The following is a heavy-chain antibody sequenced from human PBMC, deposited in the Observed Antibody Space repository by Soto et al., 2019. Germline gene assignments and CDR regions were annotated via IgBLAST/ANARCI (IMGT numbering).Heavy chain of an antibody. CDR2: INPSGGST. CDR1: GYTFTSYY. Sequence: ASVKVSCKASGYTFTSYYMHWVRQAPGQGLEWMGIINPSGGSTSYAQKFQGRVTMTRDTSTSTVYMELSSLRSEDTAVYYCARDPRDIVATIMAYYYGMDVWGQGTTVTVSS. D-gene: IGHD5-12*01. J-gene: IGHJ6*02. V-gene: IGHV1-46*03. CDR3: ARDPRDIVATIMAYYYGMDV.